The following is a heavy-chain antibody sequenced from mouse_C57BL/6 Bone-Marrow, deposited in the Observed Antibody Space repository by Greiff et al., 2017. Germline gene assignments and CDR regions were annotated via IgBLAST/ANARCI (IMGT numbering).Heavy chain of an antibody. J-gene: IGHJ4*01. CDR3: ATAYYSNYEDAMDY. V-gene: IGHV1-82*01. CDR2: IYPGDGDT. D-gene: IGHD2-5*01. Sequence: QVQLQQSGPELVKPGASVKISCKVSGYALSSSWMIWVKQRPGKGLEWIGRIYPGDGDTNYNGTFKGKATLTADQSSSTVHMQLSSLTSEDSAFYFCATAYYSNYEDAMDYWGQGTSVTVSS. CDR1: GYALSSSW.